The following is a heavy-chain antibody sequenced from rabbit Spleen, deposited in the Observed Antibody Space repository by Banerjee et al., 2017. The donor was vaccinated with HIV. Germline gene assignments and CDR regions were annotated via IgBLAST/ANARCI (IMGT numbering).Heavy chain of an antibody. J-gene: IGHJ4*01. CDR1: GVFFSGNSH. D-gene: IGHD4-1*01. CDR2: IDTVSSGFT. V-gene: IGHV1S40*01. Sequence: QSFEESGGDLVKPGASLTLTCIASGVFFSGNSHMCWVRQAPGKGLEWIACIDTVSSGFTYFASGAKGRFPISKSSSTTVTLQMTSLTAADAATYFCAREGGIVVAGAFNLWGQGTLVTVS. CDR3: AREGGIVVAGAFNL.